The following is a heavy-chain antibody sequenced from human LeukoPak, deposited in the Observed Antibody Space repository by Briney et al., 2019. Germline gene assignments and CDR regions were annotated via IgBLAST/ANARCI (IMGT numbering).Heavy chain of an antibody. CDR1: GGSISSYY. Sequence: SETLSLTCTVSGGSISSYYWSWIRQPPGKGLEWIGYIYYSGSTNYNPSLKSRVTISVDTSKNQLSLKLSSVTAADTAVYYCARRNGGFDPWGQGTLVTVSS. J-gene: IGHJ5*02. CDR2: IYYSGST. V-gene: IGHV4-59*01. D-gene: IGHD2-8*01. CDR3: ARRNGGFDP.